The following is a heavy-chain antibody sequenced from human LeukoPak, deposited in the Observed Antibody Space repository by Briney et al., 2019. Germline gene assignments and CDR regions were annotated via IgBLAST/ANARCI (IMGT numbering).Heavy chain of an antibody. CDR1: GFTFSSYA. CDR2: ISYDGSNK. V-gene: IGHV3-30-3*01. J-gene: IGHJ4*02. Sequence: GGSLRLSCAASGFTFSSYAMHWVRQAPGKGLEWVAVISYDGSNKYYADSVKGRFTISRDNSKNTLYLQVNSLRAEDTAVYYCARVGNCSGGSCYFDYWGQGTLVTVSS. D-gene: IGHD2-15*01. CDR3: ARVGNCSGGSCYFDY.